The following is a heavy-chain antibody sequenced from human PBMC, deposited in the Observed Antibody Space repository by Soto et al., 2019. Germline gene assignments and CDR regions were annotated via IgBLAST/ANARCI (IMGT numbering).Heavy chain of an antibody. Sequence: GSGPTLVNPTQTLTLTCTFSGFSLTTSGMCVSWIRQPPGKALEWLALIYWDDDKRYSPSLKSRLTITKDTSKNQVVLTLTNMDPVDTATYYCALARYSNFDYWGQGTLVTVSS. CDR2: IYWDDDK. CDR3: ALARYSNFDY. J-gene: IGHJ4*02. D-gene: IGHD4-4*01. V-gene: IGHV2-5*08. CDR1: GFSLTTSGMC.